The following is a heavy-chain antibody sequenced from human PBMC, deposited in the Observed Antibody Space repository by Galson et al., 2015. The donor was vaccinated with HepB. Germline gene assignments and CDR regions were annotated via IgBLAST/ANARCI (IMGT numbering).Heavy chain of an antibody. J-gene: IGHJ6*02. CDR1: GYSFTSYW. V-gene: IGHV5-51*01. CDR3: ARRGHLYGDYAYYYYGMDV. D-gene: IGHD4-17*01. CDR2: IYPGDSDT. Sequence: QSGAEVKKPGESLKISCKGSGYSFTSYWIGWVRQMPGKGLEWMGIIYPGDSDTRYSPSFQGQVTISADKSISTAYLQWSSLKASDTAMYYCARRGHLYGDYAYYYYGMDVWGQGTTVTVSS.